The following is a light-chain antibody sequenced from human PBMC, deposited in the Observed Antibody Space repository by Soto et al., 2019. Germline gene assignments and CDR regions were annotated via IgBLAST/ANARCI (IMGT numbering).Light chain of an antibody. V-gene: IGLV1-40*01. J-gene: IGLJ2*01. Sequence: QSALTQPPSVSGAPGQRVTISCTGSSSNIGAGYDVHWYQQLPGTAPKLLIYGNSNRPSGVPDRFSGSKSGTSASLAITGLQAEDAADYYCQSYDSSLSGFVVFGGGTQLTVL. CDR1: SSNIGAGYD. CDR3: QSYDSSLSGFVV. CDR2: GNS.